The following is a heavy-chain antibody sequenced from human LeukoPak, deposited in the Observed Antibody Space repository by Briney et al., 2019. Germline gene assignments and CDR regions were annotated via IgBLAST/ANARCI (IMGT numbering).Heavy chain of an antibody. CDR3: ARVGGDHYDSSGYSV. V-gene: IGHV1-69*05. Sequence: SVKVSCKASGGTFSSYAVSWVRQAPGQGLEWMGGIIPIFGTANYAQKFQGRVTITTDESTSTAYMELSSLRSEDTAVYYCARVGGDHYDSSGYSVWGQGTLVTVSS. CDR2: IIPIFGTA. J-gene: IGHJ4*02. CDR1: GGTFSSYA. D-gene: IGHD3-22*01.